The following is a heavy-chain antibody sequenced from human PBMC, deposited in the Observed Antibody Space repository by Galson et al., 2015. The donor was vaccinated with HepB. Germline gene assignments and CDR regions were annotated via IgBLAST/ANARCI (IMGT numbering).Heavy chain of an antibody. D-gene: IGHD4-17*01. J-gene: IGHJ4*02. CDR2: IYTSGST. CDR3: ASTRHDYGDYGAWNYFDY. V-gene: IGHV4-4*07. Sequence: ATLSLTCTVSGGSISSYYWSWIRQPAGKGLEWIGRIYTSGSTNYNPSLKSRVTMSVDTSKNQFSLKLSSVTAADTAVYYCASTRHDYGDYGAWNYFDYWGQGTLVTVSS. CDR1: GGSISSYY.